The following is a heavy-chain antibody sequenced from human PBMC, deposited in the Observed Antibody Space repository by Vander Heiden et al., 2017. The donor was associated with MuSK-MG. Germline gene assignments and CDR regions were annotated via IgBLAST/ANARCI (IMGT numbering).Heavy chain of an antibody. Sequence: QVQLVQSGAEVKKPGASVKVSCKASGYTFTGYYMHWVRQAPGQGLEWMGWINPNSGGTNEAQKFQGRVTMTRDTSSRTAYMEMRRMRSDDTAVYYFARDGSSTSCSSYWGQGTMVTVSS. CDR1: GYTFTGYY. J-gene: IGHJ4*02. CDR3: ARDGSSTSCSSY. V-gene: IGHV1-2*02. CDR2: INPNSGGT. D-gene: IGHD2-2*01.